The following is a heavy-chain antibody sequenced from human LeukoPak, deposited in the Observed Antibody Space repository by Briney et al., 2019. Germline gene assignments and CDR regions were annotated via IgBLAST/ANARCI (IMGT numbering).Heavy chain of an antibody. D-gene: IGHD5-18*01. CDR3: SRGPIQLWVHNGVDV. J-gene: IGHJ6*02. Sequence: GGSLRLSCTTSGFNFGDHAMTWVRQAPGKGLEWVGFIRSKAYRGTIEYAASVKGRFTISRDDSKSVVYLQMNSLKSEDTAVYYCSRGPIQLWVHNGVDVWGQGTTVTVSS. CDR2: IRSKAYRGTI. CDR1: GFNFGDHA. V-gene: IGHV3-49*04.